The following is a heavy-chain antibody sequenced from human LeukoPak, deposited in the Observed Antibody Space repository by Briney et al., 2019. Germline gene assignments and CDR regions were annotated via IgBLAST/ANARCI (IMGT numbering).Heavy chain of an antibody. CDR3: ASRTKKDTAMGSLDYFDY. D-gene: IGHD5-18*01. CDR2: IYYSGST. J-gene: IGHJ4*02. V-gene: IGHV4-39*07. CDR1: GGSISSSSYY. Sequence: PSETLSLTCTVSGGSISSSSYYWGWIRQPPGTVLEWIGSIYYSGSTYYNPSLKSRVTISVDTSKNQFSLKLSSVTAADTAVYYCASRTKKDTAMGSLDYFDYWGQGTLVTVSS.